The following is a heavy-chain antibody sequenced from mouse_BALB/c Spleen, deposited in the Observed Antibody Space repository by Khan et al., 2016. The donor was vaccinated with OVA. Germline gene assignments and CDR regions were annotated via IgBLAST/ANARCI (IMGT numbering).Heavy chain of an antibody. CDR2: INPSTGEP. D-gene: IGHD2-14*01. CDR1: GFTFTNYG. Sequence: QIQLVQSGPELKKPGETVQISCKASGFTFTNYGMNWVRQAPGKGLKWMGWINPSTGEPTFTDDFQGRFAFSLETSASTAYLQINSLKNEDTATYFCARVGYNGTMDFWGQGTSVTVSS. CDR3: ARVGYNGTMDF. J-gene: IGHJ4*01. V-gene: IGHV9-3-1*01.